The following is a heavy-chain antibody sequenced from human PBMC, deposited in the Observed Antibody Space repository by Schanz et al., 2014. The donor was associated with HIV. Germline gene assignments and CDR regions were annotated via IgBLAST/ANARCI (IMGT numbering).Heavy chain of an antibody. CDR1: GFSFSTYG. V-gene: IGHV3-23*04. CDR2: ISGSGGSP. J-gene: IGHJ4*02. CDR3: AKGLTIWLQPPFDY. D-gene: IGHD5-12*01. Sequence: VQLVESGGGVVQPGGSLRLSCAASGFSFSTYGIHWVRQAPGKGLEWVSTISGSGGSPYYADSVKGRFTISRDNSKNTLYLQMNSLRAEDTAVYYCAKGLTIWLQPPFDYWGQGTLVTVSS.